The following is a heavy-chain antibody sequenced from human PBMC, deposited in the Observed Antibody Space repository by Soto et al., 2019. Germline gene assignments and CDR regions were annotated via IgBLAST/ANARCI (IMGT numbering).Heavy chain of an antibody. Sequence: GGSLRLSCTASGFTFSSYLMHWVRQAPGKGLEWVALISSGGSAKYYADSGKGRFTISRDNAKNTLYLQMNSLRAEDTAVYYCARSPSSGWYYFDYWGQGALVTVPQ. CDR1: GFTFSSYL. CDR2: ISSGGSAK. J-gene: IGHJ4*02. V-gene: IGHV3-30-3*01. CDR3: ARSPSSGWYYFDY. D-gene: IGHD6-19*01.